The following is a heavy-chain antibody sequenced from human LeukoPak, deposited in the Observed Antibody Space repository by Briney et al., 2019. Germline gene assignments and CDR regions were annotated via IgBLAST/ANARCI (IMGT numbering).Heavy chain of an antibody. CDR1: GGSISSYY. D-gene: IGHD3-22*01. V-gene: IGHV4-39*07. CDR3: ARGRYYDSTNDAFDI. J-gene: IGHJ3*02. CDR2: IYYSGST. Sequence: SETLSLTCTVSGGSISSYYWGWIRQPPGKGLEWIGSIYYSGSTYYNPSLKSRVTISVDTSKNQFSLKLSSVTAADTAVYYCARGRYYDSTNDAFDIWGQGTMVTVSS.